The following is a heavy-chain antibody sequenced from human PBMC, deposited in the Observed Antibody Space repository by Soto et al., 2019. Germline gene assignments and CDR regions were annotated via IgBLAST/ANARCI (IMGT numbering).Heavy chain of an antibody. D-gene: IGHD3-22*01. V-gene: IGHV1-18*04. CDR2: ISAYNGNT. J-gene: IGHJ6*02. CDR1: GYTFTSYG. CDR3: ARDRPPTTIIVLITNYYGMDV. Sequence: QVQLVQSGAEVKKPGASVKVSCKASGYTFTSYGISWVRQAPGQGLEWMGWISAYNGNTNYAQKLQGRVIMTTDTSTSTAYMELRSLRSDDTAVYYCARDRPPTTIIVLITNYYGMDVWGQGTTVTVSS.